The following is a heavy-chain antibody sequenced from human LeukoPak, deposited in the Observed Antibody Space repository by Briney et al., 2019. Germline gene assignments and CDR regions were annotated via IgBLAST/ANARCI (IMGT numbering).Heavy chain of an antibody. J-gene: IGHJ4*02. CDR1: GFTFSSYW. V-gene: IGHV3-74*01. CDR2: ISTDGSTT. D-gene: IGHD6-25*01. Sequence: GGSLRLSCAASGFTFSSYWMHWVRQAPGKGLVWVSRISTDGSTTSYVDSVKGRFTISRDNAKNTLYLQMNSLRAEDTAVYYCATSPAGGENYWGQGTLVTVSS. CDR3: ATSPAGGENY.